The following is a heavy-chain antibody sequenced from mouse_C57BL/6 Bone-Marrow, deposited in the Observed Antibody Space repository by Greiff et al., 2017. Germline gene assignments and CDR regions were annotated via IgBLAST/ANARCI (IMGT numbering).Heavy chain of an antibody. D-gene: IGHD1-1*01. CDR1: GYTFTSYW. J-gene: IGHJ4*01. Sequence: EVQLQQSGTVLARPGASVKMSCKTSGYTFTSYWMHWVKQRPGQGLEWIGAIYPGNSDTSYNQKFKGKAKLTAVTSASTAYMELSSLTTEDSAVCDCTGHRYCGSSDAMDYGGQGTSVTVSS. CDR3: TGHRYCGSSDAMDY. CDR2: IYPGNSDT. V-gene: IGHV1-5*01.